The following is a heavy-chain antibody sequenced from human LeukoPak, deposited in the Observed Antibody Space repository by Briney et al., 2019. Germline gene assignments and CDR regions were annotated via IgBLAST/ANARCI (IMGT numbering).Heavy chain of an antibody. J-gene: IGHJ5*02. Sequence: GGSLRLSCAASGFTFSSYWMSWVRQAPGKGLEWVANIKQDGSEKYYVDSVKGRFTISRDNAKNSLYLQMNSLRAEDTAVYYCAKAVDFWSGWWFDPWGQGTLVTVSS. CDR2: IKQDGSEK. CDR3: AKAVDFWSGWWFDP. V-gene: IGHV3-7*01. CDR1: GFTFSSYW. D-gene: IGHD3-3*01.